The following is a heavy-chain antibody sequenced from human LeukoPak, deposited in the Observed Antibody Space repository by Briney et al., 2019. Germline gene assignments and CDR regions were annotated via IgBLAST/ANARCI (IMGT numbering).Heavy chain of an antibody. Sequence: SETLSLTYAVSGDSISSYYWICMRQPPGKGLEWIGCIYYSGSTTYNPSLESRVTISEDTSKSQFSLNLRSVTAADTAVYYCAGSRTGRSAYYTLDYWGQGTLVTVSS. CDR2: IYYSGST. CDR1: GDSISSYY. D-gene: IGHD3-3*01. V-gene: IGHV4-59*01. CDR3: AGSRTGRSAYYTLDY. J-gene: IGHJ4*02.